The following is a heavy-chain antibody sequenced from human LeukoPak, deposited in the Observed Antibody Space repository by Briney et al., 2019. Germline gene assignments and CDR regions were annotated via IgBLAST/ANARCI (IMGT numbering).Heavy chain of an antibody. CDR2: IRSKAYRGTT. CDR3: ARGPIQLWVHNAMDV. J-gene: IGHJ6*02. D-gene: IGHD5-18*01. CDR1: GFTFGDHA. Sequence: GGSLRLSCTGSGFTFGDHAMSWVRQAPGKGLEWVGFIRSKAYRGTTEYAASVKGRFSISRDDSASIAYLQMNSLKTEDTAVYYCARGPIQLWVHNAMDVWGQGTTVTVSS. V-gene: IGHV3-49*04.